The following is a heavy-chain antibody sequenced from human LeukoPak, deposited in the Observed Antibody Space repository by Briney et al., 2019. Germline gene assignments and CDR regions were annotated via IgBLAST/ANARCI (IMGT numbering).Heavy chain of an antibody. Sequence: GGSLRLSCAASGFTFSNYAMSWVRQAPGKGLEWVSAISGNGGGTYYADSVKGRFTISRDNSKNTLYLQMKSLRAEYTAVYYCAKGTKVIVVDNYFDYWGQGTLVTVSS. CDR3: AKGTKVIVVDNYFDY. J-gene: IGHJ4*02. CDR2: ISGNGGGT. CDR1: GFTFSNYA. V-gene: IGHV3-23*01. D-gene: IGHD3-22*01.